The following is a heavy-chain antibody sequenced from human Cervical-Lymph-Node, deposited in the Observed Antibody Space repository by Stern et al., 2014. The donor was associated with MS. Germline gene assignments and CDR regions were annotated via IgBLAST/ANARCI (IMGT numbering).Heavy chain of an antibody. D-gene: IGHD2-15*01. CDR1: GYTFTSYG. V-gene: IGHV1-18*01. CDR2: IIRFHGNP. Sequence: QVQLVQSGAEVKKPGASVKVSCKASGYTFTSYGISWVRQAPGQGLEWMGWIIRFHGNPNDAQKLQCRVTMTTDTSTSTAYMELRSLRSDDTAVYYCARGLLGSENAFDIWGQGTMVTVSS. CDR3: ARGLLGSENAFDI. J-gene: IGHJ3*02.